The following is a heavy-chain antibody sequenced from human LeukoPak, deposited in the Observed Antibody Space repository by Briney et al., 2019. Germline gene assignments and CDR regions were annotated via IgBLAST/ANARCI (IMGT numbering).Heavy chain of an antibody. CDR1: GFTFSSYG. CDR3: AKEGGSGWSYDY. Sequence: GGSLRLSCAASGFTFSSYGMHWVRQAPGKGLEWVAVISYDGSNKYYADSVKGRFTISRDNSKNTLYLQMNSLRAEDTAVYYCAKEGGSGWSYDYWGQGTLVTVSS. D-gene: IGHD6-19*01. CDR2: ISYDGSNK. V-gene: IGHV3-30*18. J-gene: IGHJ4*02.